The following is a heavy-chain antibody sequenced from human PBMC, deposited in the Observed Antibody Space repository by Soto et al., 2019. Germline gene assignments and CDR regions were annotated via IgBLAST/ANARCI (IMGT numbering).Heavy chain of an antibody. CDR2: ISAYNGNT. CDR1: GYTFTSYG. J-gene: IGHJ5*02. CDR3: ARTGRSGGSVVKYNWFDP. Sequence: ASVKVSCKASGYTFTSYGISWVRQAPGQGLEWMGWISAYNGNTNYAQKLQGRVTMTTDTSTSTAYMELRSLRSDDTAVYYCARTGRSGGSVVKYNWFDPWGQGTLVTVSS. D-gene: IGHD2-15*01. V-gene: IGHV1-18*01.